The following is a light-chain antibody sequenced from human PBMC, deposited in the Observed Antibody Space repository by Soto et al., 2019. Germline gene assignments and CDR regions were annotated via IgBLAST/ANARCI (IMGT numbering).Light chain of an antibody. CDR2: KAS. V-gene: IGKV1-5*03. Sequence: DIQMTQSPSTLSASVGDSVTITCRASQSISSWLAWYQQKPGTAPNLPIYKASTLQSRVPSRFSGSGSGIEFTPNTSSLQPDDSATYYCQQYNDKWTFGQGTKVE. CDR1: QSISSW. J-gene: IGKJ1*01. CDR3: QQYNDKWT.